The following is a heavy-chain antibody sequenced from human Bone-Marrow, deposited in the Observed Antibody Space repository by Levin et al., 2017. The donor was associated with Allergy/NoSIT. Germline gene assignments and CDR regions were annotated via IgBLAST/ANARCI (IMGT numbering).Heavy chain of an antibody. CDR1: GFTFSSYE. CDR2: ISSSGSTI. Sequence: PGESLKISCAASGFTFSSYEMNWVRQAPGKGPEWVSYISSSGSTIYYADSVKGRFTISRDNAKNSLYLQMNSLRAEDTAVYYCARRRGYSGYPYYGMDVWGQGTTVTVSS. D-gene: IGHD5-12*01. V-gene: IGHV3-48*03. CDR3: ARRRGYSGYPYYGMDV. J-gene: IGHJ6*02.